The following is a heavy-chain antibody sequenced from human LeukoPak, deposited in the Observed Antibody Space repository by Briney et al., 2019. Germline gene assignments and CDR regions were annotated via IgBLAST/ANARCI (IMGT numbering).Heavy chain of an antibody. CDR3: AKAGYSSGWSPGWFDP. CDR1: GFTFSSYA. J-gene: IGHJ5*02. V-gene: IGHV3-30*04. D-gene: IGHD6-19*01. Sequence: GGSLRLSCAASGFTFSSYAMHWVRQAPGKGLEWVAVISYDGSNKYYADSVKGRFIISRDNSKNTLYLQMNSLRAEDTAVYYCAKAGYSSGWSPGWFDPWGQGTLVTVSS. CDR2: ISYDGSNK.